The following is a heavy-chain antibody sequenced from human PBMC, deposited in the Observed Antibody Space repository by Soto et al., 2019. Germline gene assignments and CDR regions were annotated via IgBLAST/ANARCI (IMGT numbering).Heavy chain of an antibody. D-gene: IGHD6-25*01. CDR3: ARAGSDSAKYFYYGMDV. J-gene: IGHJ6*02. CDR2: IIPIFGTL. Sequence: QVQLVQSAAEVREPGSSVMVSCKTSGDAFGNHAISWVRQAPGHGLEWMGGIIPIFGTLNYAQKFPDRLTITADESATTAYMKLDSLRPDDSAMYYCARAGSDSAKYFYYGMDVWGRGTAVTVSS. CDR1: GDAFGNHA. V-gene: IGHV1-69*01.